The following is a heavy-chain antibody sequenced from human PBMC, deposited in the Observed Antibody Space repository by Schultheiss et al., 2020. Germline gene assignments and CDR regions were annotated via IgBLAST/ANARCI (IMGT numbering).Heavy chain of an antibody. V-gene: IGHV5-51*01. CDR1: YW. Sequence: YWSWIRQPPGKGLEWMGIIYPGDSDTRYSPSFQGQVTISADKSISTAYLQWSSLKASDTAMYYCARHARPYSSSWYSYLNWFDPWGQGPLVTVSS. CDR3: ARHARPYSSSWYSYLNWFDP. J-gene: IGHJ5*02. D-gene: IGHD6-13*01. CDR2: IYPGDSDT.